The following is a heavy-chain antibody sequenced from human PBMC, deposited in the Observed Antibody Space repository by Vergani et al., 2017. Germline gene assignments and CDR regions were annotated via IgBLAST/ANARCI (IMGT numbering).Heavy chain of an antibody. CDR1: GFTFSACP. CDR3: ARLSYDTTPYLQGGYDC. CDR2: ISARYPST. J-gene: IGHJ4*02. V-gene: IGHV3-23*01. Sequence: EVQLLQSGGGVIQPGGSVRLSCAASGFTFSACPMTCVRQAPGKGLEWVSAISARYPSTYYADSVKCRFTISRDNSKNMLYLQMNSLRAEDTAVYYCARLSYDTTPYLQGGYDCWGQGTLVSVSS. D-gene: IGHD3-22*01.